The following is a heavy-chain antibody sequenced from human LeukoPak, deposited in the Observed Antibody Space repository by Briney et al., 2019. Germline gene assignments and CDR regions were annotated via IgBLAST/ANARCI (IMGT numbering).Heavy chain of an antibody. CDR2: IYYGGST. J-gene: IGHJ5*02. CDR1: GGSISSSDYY. Sequence: SETLPLTCTVSGGSISSSDYYWGWIRQPPGKGLEWIGSIYYGGSTYYNPSLKSRVTISVDTSVNQFSLKLSFVTTADTAVYYCARALGYCSGGSCTRGYNWFDPWGQGTLVTVPS. CDR3: ARALGYCSGGSCTRGYNWFDP. V-gene: IGHV4-39*01. D-gene: IGHD2-15*01.